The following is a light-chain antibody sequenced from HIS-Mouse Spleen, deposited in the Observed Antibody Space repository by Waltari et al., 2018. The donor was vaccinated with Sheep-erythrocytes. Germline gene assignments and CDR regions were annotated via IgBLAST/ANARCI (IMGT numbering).Light chain of an antibody. CDR2: DVS. V-gene: IGLV2-11*01. CDR1: SRDVGGYNY. Sequence: QSALTQPRSVSGSPGPSVTISCTGTSRDVGGYNYVSWYQQHPGKAPKLMIYDVSKRPSGVPDRFSGSKSGNTASLTISGLQAEDEADYYCCSYAGSYTFWVFGGGTKLTVL. J-gene: IGLJ3*02. CDR3: CSYAGSYTFWV.